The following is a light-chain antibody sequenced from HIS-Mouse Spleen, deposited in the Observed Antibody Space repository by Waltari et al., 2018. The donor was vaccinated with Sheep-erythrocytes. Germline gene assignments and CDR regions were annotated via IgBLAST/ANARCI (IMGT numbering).Light chain of an antibody. Sequence: DIVVTQSPLSLPVTPGEPASISCRSSQSLLHSNGYNDLDWYLQKTGQSPQLLIYLGSNRASGVPDRFSGSGSGTDFTLKISRVEAEDVGVYYCMQALQTPRTFGQGTKVEIK. CDR1: QSLLHSNGYND. V-gene: IGKV2-28*01. CDR2: LGS. J-gene: IGKJ1*01. CDR3: MQALQTPRT.